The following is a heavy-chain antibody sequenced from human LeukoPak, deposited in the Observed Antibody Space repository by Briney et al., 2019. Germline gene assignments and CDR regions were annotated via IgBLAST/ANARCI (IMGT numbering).Heavy chain of an antibody. CDR3: RISQLSGGFYY. CDR2: ISYRGST. Sequence: SETLSLTCTVSGGSISNSGGFYWSWIRQHPGNGLEWIGFISYRGSTYYNPSLKSRVSMSVDTSRSQFSLRLTSVTDEDTAVYCARISQLSGGFYYWGQGSLVTVSS. V-gene: IGHV4-31*02. CDR1: GGSISNSGGFY. J-gene: IGHJ4*02. D-gene: IGHD2-15*01.